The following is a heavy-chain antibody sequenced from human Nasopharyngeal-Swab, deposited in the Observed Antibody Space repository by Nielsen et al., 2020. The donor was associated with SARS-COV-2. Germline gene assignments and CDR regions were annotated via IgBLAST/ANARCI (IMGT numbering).Heavy chain of an antibody. V-gene: IGHV3-21*01. J-gene: IGHJ4*02. CDR1: GFTFSGYS. Sequence: GGSLRLSCAASGFTFSGYSMNWVRQAPGKGLEWVSFISSSGSHKYYADSMKGRFTISRDNAKSSLYLQLSSLRAEDTAVYYCARVEEYYYGSGSLSDNWGQGTLVTVSS. CDR3: ARVEEYYYGSGSLSDN. D-gene: IGHD3-10*01. CDR2: ISSSGSHK.